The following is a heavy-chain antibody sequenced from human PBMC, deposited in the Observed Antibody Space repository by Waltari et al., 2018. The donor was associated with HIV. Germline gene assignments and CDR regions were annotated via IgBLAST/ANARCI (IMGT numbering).Heavy chain of an antibody. Sequence: EVQLVESGGGLVKPGGSLRLSWSASGFPFSGFSMNWVRQAPGKGLEWVSSISSSSSYIYYADSVKGRFTISRDNAKNSLYLQMNSLRAEDTAVYYCARDSGPYYYDSSGYASFDYWGQGTLVTVSS. CDR3: ARDSGPYYYDSSGYASFDY. V-gene: IGHV3-21*01. CDR1: GFPFSGFS. J-gene: IGHJ4*02. CDR2: ISSSSSYI. D-gene: IGHD3-22*01.